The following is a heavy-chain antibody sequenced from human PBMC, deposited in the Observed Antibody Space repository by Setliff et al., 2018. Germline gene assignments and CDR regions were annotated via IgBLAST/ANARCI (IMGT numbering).Heavy chain of an antibody. CDR1: GGTFSSSG. CDR2: FIPILGST. J-gene: IGHJ5*01. Sequence: SVKVSCKSSGGTFSSSGITWGRQAPVQGLRWLGRFIPILGSTNCAQNFQGRVTITADESTSTGYMELRSLRSDDTAVYYCARELRSPYWHLDSWGQGTQVPVSS. D-gene: IGHD3-16*01. CDR3: ARELRSPYWHLDS. V-gene: IGHV1-69*13.